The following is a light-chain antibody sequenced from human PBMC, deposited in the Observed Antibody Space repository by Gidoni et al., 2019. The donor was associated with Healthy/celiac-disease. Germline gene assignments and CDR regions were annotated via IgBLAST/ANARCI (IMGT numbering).Light chain of an antibody. V-gene: IGLV3-19*01. CDR2: GKN. J-gene: IGLJ2*01. Sequence: SYELTQDPAVSAALGQTVRITCQGDSLRSYYASWYQQKPGQAPVLVIYGKNNRPSGIPDRFSGSSSGNTASLTITGAQAEDEADYYCNSRDSSGNHEVFGGGTKLTVL. CDR3: NSRDSSGNHEV. CDR1: SLRSYY.